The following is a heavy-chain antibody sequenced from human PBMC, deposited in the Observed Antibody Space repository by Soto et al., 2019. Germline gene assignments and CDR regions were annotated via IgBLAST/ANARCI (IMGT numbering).Heavy chain of an antibody. D-gene: IGHD6-6*01. Sequence: PSETLSLTCAVYGGSFSGYYWSWIRQPPGKGLEWIGEINHSGSTNYNPSLKSRVTISVDTSKNQFSLKLSSVTAADTAVYYCARGRISRYSSSSGARVRSYGMDVWGQGTTVTVSS. CDR2: INHSGST. V-gene: IGHV4-34*01. CDR3: ARGRISRYSSSSGARVRSYGMDV. CDR1: GGSFSGYY. J-gene: IGHJ6*02.